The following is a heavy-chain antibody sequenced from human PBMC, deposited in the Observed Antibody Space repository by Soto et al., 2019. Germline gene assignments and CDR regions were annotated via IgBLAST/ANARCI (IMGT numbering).Heavy chain of an antibody. CDR3: AKDISGRGSYYYYYGMDV. D-gene: IGHD3-16*01. CDR1: GFTFDDYA. Sequence: SLRLSCATSGFTFDDYAMHWVRQAPGKGLEWVAGISWNSGNMNYADSVKARFTISRDNAKNSLSLQMNSLRAEDTALYYCAKDISGRGSYYYYYGMDVWGQGTTVTVSS. V-gene: IGHV3-9*01. CDR2: ISWNSGNM. J-gene: IGHJ6*02.